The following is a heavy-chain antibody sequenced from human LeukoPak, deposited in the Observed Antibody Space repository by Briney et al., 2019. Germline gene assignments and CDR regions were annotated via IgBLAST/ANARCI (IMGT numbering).Heavy chain of an antibody. Sequence: ASLKVSCKASGYAFTSYGISWVRQAPGQGLEWMGWISAYNGNTNYAQKLQGRVTMTTDTSTSTAYMELRSLRSDDTAVYYCARVKRGYSGYDYTYWGQGTLVTVSS. V-gene: IGHV1-18*01. J-gene: IGHJ4*02. D-gene: IGHD5-12*01. CDR1: GYAFTSYG. CDR3: ARVKRGYSGYDYTY. CDR2: ISAYNGNT.